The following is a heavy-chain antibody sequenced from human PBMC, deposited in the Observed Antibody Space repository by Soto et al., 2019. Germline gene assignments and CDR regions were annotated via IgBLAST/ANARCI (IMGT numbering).Heavy chain of an antibody. Sequence: ASVKVSCKASGNTFTSYDINWVRQATGHGLEWMGWINPNSGNIGYAQKFQGRVTMTRDTAIRTAYLQWSSLKASDTAMYYCARGRGSGSYNFDYWGQGTLVTVSS. D-gene: IGHD3-10*01. V-gene: IGHV1-8*01. J-gene: IGHJ4*02. CDR3: ARGRGSGSYNFDY. CDR1: GNTFTSYD. CDR2: INPNSGNI.